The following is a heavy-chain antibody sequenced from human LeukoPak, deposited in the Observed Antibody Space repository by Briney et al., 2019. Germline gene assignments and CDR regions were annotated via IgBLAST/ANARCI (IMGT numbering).Heavy chain of an antibody. J-gene: IGHJ4*02. CDR1: GYTFSSYG. D-gene: IGHD3-22*01. CDR2: ISAYNGNT. V-gene: IGHV1-18*01. Sequence: GASVKVSCTASGYTFSSYGISWVRQAPGQGLEWMGWISAYNGNTNYAQKLQGRVTMTTDTSTSTAYMELRSLRSDDTAVYYCARDYYDSSGYYRGGDYFDYWGQGTLVTVSS. CDR3: ARDYYDSSGYYRGGDYFDY.